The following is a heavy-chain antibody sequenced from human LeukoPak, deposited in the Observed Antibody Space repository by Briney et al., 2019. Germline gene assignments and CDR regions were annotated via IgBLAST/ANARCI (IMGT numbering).Heavy chain of an antibody. CDR1: GGTISSSSYH. V-gene: IGHV4-39*01. Sequence: PSETLSLTCTVSGGTISSSSYHWGWIRQPPGKGLEWIGSIYYSGSAYDNPSLSGRVTISVDTSRNQFSLKLSYVTAADTAVYYCARSRRGYYDSSGSHLDCWGQGTLVTVSS. CDR3: ARSRRGYYDSSGSHLDC. CDR2: IYYSGSA. J-gene: IGHJ4*02. D-gene: IGHD3-22*01.